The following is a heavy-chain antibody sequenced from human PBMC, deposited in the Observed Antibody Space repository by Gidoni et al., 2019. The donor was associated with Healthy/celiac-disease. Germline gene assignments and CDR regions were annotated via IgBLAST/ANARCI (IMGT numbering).Heavy chain of an antibody. CDR2: INHSGST. CDR3: ARGRTYDYIWGSYRFFDY. J-gene: IGHJ4*02. Sequence: SWIRQPPGKGLEWIGEINHSGSTNYNPSLKSRVTISVDTSKNQFSLKLSSVTAADTAVYYCARGRTYDYIWGSYRFFDYWGQGTLVTVSS. D-gene: IGHD3-16*02. V-gene: IGHV4-34*01.